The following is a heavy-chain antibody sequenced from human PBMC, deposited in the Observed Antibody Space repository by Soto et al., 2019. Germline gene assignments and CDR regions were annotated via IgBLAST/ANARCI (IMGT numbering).Heavy chain of an antibody. V-gene: IGHV2-5*02. CDR3: AHITIEMSNWSLDY. Sequence: QITLKESGPTLVRPTQTLTLTCTFSGFSLSTSGVGVGWIRQPPGKALEWLALIYWDDDKRYSPSLKNRLTITKDTSKNQVVVTMTNMDAVDTATYYCAHITIEMSNWSLDYWGQGTLVTVSS. CDR2: IYWDDDK. J-gene: IGHJ4*02. CDR1: GFSLSTSGVG. D-gene: IGHD4-4*01.